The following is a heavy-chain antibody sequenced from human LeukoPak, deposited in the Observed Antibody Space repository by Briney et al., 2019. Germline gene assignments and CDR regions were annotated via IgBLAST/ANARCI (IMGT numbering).Heavy chain of an antibody. CDR3: ATQGYSYGHTFDY. D-gene: IGHD5-18*01. Sequence: PSETLSLTCTVSGGSISSSSYYWGWIRQPPGKGLEWIGSIYYSGSTYYNPSLKSRVTISVDTSKNQFSLKLSSVTAADTAVYYCATQGYSYGHTFDYWGQGILVTVSS. V-gene: IGHV4-39*07. CDR2: IYYSGST. J-gene: IGHJ4*02. CDR1: GGSISSSSYY.